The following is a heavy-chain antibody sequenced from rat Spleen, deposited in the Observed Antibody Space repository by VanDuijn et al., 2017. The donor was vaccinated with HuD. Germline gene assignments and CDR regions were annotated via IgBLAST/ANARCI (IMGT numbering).Heavy chain of an antibody. CDR1: GFSLTSYS. CDR3: ARAPTMVA. CDR2: VWYGGNT. J-gene: IGHJ4*01. Sequence: QVQLKESGPGLVQPSATLSLTCTVSGFSLTSYSISWVRQPSGKGPEWMGRVWYGGNTAYNSAPKSRLTLSRDTSKNQVFLKMNSLQTDDTGTYYCARAPTMVAWGQGASVTVSS. V-gene: IGHV2-34*01. D-gene: IGHD2-1*01.